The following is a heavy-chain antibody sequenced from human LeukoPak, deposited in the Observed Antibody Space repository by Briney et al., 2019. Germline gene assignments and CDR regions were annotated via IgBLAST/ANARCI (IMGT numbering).Heavy chain of an antibody. D-gene: IGHD1-26*01. CDR2: ISTSANT. J-gene: IGHJ4*02. CDR3: ARVGARSFDY. V-gene: IGHV4-4*07. Sequence: PSETLSLTCTASGGTISSYYWSWIRQPAGKGLEWIGRISTSANTNYNPSLESRVTMSVDTSKNQFSLKLSSVTAADTAVYYCARVGARSFDYWGQGTLVTVSS. CDR1: GGTISSYY.